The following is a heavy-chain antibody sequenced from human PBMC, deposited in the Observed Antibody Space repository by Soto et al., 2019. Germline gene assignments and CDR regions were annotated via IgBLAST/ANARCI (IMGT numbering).Heavy chain of an antibody. D-gene: IGHD3-10*01. CDR2: ISASNGDT. Sequence: QVGLVQSGVEVKKPGASVKVSCKASGYTFTNHGLSWVRQAPGQGLEWMGWISASNGDTNYAQKFLGRVTVTTDTSTSTGYMELRSLKSEDTAVYYCARMVRGSKIDYYYYMDVWGKGTTVTVSS. J-gene: IGHJ6*03. CDR1: GYTFTNHG. CDR3: ARMVRGSKIDYYYYMDV. V-gene: IGHV1-18*04.